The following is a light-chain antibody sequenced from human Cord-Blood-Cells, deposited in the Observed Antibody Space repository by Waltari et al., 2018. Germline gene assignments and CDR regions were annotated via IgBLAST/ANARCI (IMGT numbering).Light chain of an antibody. Sequence: DIVMTQSPDSLAVFLGERATINCKSSQSVLYSSNNKNYLAWYQQKPGQPPKLLMYWASTRESGVPDRFSGSGSGTDFTLTISSLQAEDVAVYYCQQYYSTPTFGPGTKVDIK. V-gene: IGKV4-1*01. J-gene: IGKJ3*01. CDR1: QSVLYSSNNKNY. CDR2: WAS. CDR3: QQYYSTPT.